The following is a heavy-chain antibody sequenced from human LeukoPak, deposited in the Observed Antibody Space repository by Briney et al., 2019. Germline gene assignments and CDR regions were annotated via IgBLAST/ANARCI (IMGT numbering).Heavy chain of an antibody. CDR2: IIPIFCTA. CDR3: ASTVTTPYYFDY. V-gene: IGHV1-69*05. J-gene: IGHJ4*02. D-gene: IGHD4-17*01. CDR1: GGAFNSYA. Sequence: ASVKVSCKASGGAFNSYAISWVRQAPGQGLEWMGRIIPIFCTANYAHKFQGRVTITTDESTSTAYMELSSLRSEDTAVYYCASTVTTPYYFDYWGQGTLVTVSS.